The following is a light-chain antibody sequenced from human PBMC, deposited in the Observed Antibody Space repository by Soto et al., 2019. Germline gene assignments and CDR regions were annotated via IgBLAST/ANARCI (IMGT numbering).Light chain of an antibody. J-gene: IGKJ2*01. V-gene: IGKV3-11*01. CDR2: DAS. CDR3: QQRTNWPGGT. Sequence: EIVLTQSPATLSLSPGERATLSCRASQSVSNYLAWYQHKPGQAPKLLIYDASNRATGVPAMFSGSGSGTDFTLTISSLEPEDFAVYYCQQRTNWPGGTFGQGTKLEIK. CDR1: QSVSNY.